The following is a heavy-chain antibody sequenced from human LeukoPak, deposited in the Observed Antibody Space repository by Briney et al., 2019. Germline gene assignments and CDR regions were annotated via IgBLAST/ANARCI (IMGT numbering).Heavy chain of an antibody. CDR1: GFTLSSDL. D-gene: IGHD2-2*01. Sequence: GGSLRLSCVVSGFTLSSDLMSWVRQAPGKGLEWVANIKKDGIEKYYVESVKGRFTISRDNAKNSLSLQMNSLRAEDTAVYYCARGRYSSRSGGYYFDIWGQGTLVTVSS. CDR2: IKKDGIEK. J-gene: IGHJ4*02. CDR3: ARGRYSSRSGGYYFDI. V-gene: IGHV3-7*01.